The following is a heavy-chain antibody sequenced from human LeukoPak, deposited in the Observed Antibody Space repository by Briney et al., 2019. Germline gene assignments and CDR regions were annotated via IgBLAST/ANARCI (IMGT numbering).Heavy chain of an antibody. D-gene: IGHD3-22*01. CDR2: ICFDDDK. V-gene: IGHV2-5*02. Sequence: SGPTLAKPTQPLTLTCTFSGFSRTTSCGDGGWIRQPSVKALEWLALICFDDDKRYSPSLKSRLTITKDTSKNQVVLTMTNMDPVDTATYYCAHISGYGTFFVYWRQGRMVSVCS. CDR1: GFSRTTSCGD. J-gene: IGHJ4*02. CDR3: AHISGYGTFFVY.